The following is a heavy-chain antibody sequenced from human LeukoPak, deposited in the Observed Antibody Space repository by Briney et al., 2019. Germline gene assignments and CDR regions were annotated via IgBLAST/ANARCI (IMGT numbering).Heavy chain of an antibody. Sequence: PSETLSLTCTASGGSISTYSWSWIRQPPGKGLEWIGYIYYSGNTSYNPSLKSRVTISVDTSKNQFSLKLSSVTAADTAVYYCARVRLVGYDILTGYYSFDYWGQGTLVTVSS. CDR1: GGSISTYS. CDR2: IYYSGNT. J-gene: IGHJ4*02. V-gene: IGHV4-59*01. D-gene: IGHD3-9*01. CDR3: ARVRLVGYDILTGYYSFDY.